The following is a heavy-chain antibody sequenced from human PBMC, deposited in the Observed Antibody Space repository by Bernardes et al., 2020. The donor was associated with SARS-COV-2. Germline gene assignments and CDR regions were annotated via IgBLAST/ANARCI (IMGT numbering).Heavy chain of an antibody. CDR2: IRGTSANT. CDR1: GFTFSNYV. CDR3: AKKSSGWSTPGTLHH. J-gene: IGHJ4*02. V-gene: IGHV3-23*01. Sequence: GGSLRLSFGASGFTFSNYVMAWVRQAPGKGLECVSVIRGTSANTYYADSVKGRFTVSRDNSKNTLYLQMDSLRVDDTALYYCAKKSSGWSTPGTLHHWGQGILVTVSS. D-gene: IGHD6-19*01.